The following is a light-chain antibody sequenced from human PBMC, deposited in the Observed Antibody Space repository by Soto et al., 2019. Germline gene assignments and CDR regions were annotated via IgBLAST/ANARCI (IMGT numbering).Light chain of an antibody. J-gene: IGLJ2*01. CDR1: SSDVGGNVY. V-gene: IGLV2-8*01. CDR2: EVN. Sequence: QSALTQPPSASGSPGQSVTISCTGTSSDVGGNVYVSWYQQHPGRAPKLMIYEVNKRPSGVPDRFSGSKSGNTASLTVSGLQAEDEADYYCSSYAGSSIDVGFGGGTKLTVL. CDR3: SSYAGSSIDVG.